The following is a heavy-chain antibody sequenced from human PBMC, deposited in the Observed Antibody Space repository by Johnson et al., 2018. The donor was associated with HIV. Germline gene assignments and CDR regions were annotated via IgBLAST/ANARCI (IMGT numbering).Heavy chain of an antibody. CDR3: ARAGYGDFWDAFDI. Sequence: QVQLVESGGGVVQPGRSLRLSCQVSGFTFSDYPMHWVRQAPGKGLEWVAVISYDESKTFYVESVKGRFTISRDNSNNTLALQMDSLRPDDTAVYYCARAGYGDFWDAFDIWGQGTMVTVSS. D-gene: IGHD4-17*01. CDR2: ISYDESKT. V-gene: IGHV3-30-3*01. J-gene: IGHJ3*02. CDR1: GFTFSDYP.